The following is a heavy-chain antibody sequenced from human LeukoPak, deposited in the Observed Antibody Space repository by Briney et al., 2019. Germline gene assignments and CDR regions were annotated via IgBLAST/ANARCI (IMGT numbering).Heavy chain of an antibody. CDR3: TRPSTKCVDV. V-gene: IGHV4-59*08. D-gene: IGHD2-8*01. CDR2: IYYSGST. CDR1: GVSISSYF. J-gene: IGHJ6*04. Sequence: SETLSHTCTVSGVSISSYFWSWIRQPPGKGLEWIAYIYYSGSTNYNPSLKIRVTISVEPSKNQFSLKLKSVTAADTAVYYCTRPSTKCVDVWGKGTTVTVSS.